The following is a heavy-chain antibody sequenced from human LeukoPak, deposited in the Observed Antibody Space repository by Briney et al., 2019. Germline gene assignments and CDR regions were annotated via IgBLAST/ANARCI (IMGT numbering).Heavy chain of an antibody. CDR1: GFTFSSYSMN. CDR3: ARHQYCSSATCYALGY. CDR2: ISYSGST. V-gene: IGHV4-39*01. D-gene: IGHD2-2*01. J-gene: IGHJ4*02. Sequence: GSLRLSCAASGFTFSSYSMNWVRQAPGKGLEWIGSISYSGSTFYNPSLESRVTLSVDTSKNQFSLKLSSVTAADTAVYYCARHQYCSSATCYALGYWGQGTLVTVSS.